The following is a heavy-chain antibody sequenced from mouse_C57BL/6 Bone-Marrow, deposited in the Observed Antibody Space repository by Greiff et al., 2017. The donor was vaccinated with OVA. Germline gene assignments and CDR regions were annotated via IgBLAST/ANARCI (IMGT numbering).Heavy chain of an antibody. CDR2: IHPTSGST. Sequence: VQLQQPGAELVKPGASVKLSCKASGYTFTSYWMHWVKQRPGQGLEWIGMIHPTSGSTNYNEKFKSKATLTVYKSSSTAYMQLSSLTSEDSAVYYCAREGYCYFDVWGTGTTVTVSS. V-gene: IGHV1-64*01. CDR1: GYTFTSYW. CDR3: AREGYCYFDV. J-gene: IGHJ1*03.